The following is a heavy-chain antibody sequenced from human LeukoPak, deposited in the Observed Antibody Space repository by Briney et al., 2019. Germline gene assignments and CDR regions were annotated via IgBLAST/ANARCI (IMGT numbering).Heavy chain of an antibody. J-gene: IGHJ6*02. D-gene: IGHD3-22*01. V-gene: IGHV4-59*08. CDR3: GRYDSSGYYGMDI. Sequence: SETLSLTCTVSGGSISSYYWSWIRQPPGKGLEWIGYIYYSGSTNYNPSPKSRVTISVDTSKNQFSLKLISVTAADTAIYYCGRYDSSGYYGMDIWGQGTTVTVSS. CDR2: IYYSGST. CDR1: GGSISSYY.